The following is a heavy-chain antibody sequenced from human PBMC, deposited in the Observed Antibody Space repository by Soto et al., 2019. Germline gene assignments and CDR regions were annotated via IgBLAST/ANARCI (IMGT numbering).Heavy chain of an antibody. J-gene: IGHJ4*02. CDR3: ARDSSPNREFTFDY. Sequence: ASVKVSCKASGYFFTTYYMHWVRQAPGQGLEWMGTINPSGGSTNLAQKFQGRVTMTRDTSTSTVYMELSSLRSDDTAVYFCARDSSPNREFTFDYWGQGTPVTVLL. CDR1: GYFFTTYY. V-gene: IGHV1-46*01. CDR2: INPSGGST. D-gene: IGHD2-2*01.